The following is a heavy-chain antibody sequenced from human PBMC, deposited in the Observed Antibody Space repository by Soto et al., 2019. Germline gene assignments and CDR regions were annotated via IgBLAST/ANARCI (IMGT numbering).Heavy chain of an antibody. J-gene: IGHJ3*01. D-gene: IGHD1-1*01. V-gene: IGHV3-15*01. CDR3: TTEPRYTDASDA. CDR1: GFTFNNAW. Sequence: GGCLRLSCAASGFTFNNAWMNWFRKEKGKGLEWIGRIKSKGDGETTDYAAPVNGRFTISRDDSKNTVYLQMNSLKTEDTAVYYCTTEPRYTDASDAWGQGTMVTVSS. CDR2: IKSKGDGETT.